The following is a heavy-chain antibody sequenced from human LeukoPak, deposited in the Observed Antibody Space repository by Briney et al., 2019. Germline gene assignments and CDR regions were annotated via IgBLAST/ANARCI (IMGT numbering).Heavy chain of an antibody. J-gene: IGHJ5*02. D-gene: IGHD3-22*01. Sequence: GESLKISCKGSGYNFTSYWIGWVRQMPGKGLEWMGTIYPDDSDTRYSPSFQGQVTISADKSISTAYLQWSSLKASDTAMYYCARLDYYDSSGYYYFVGANWFDPWGQGTLVTVSS. CDR1: GYNFTSYW. V-gene: IGHV5-51*01. CDR2: IYPDDSDT. CDR3: ARLDYYDSSGYYYFVGANWFDP.